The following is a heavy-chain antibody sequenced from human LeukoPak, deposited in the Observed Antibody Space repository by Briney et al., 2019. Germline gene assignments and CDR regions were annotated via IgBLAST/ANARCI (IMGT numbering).Heavy chain of an antibody. Sequence: GGSLRLSCAASGFTFSSSWMSCVRQAPGKGLEWVANINQDGREIYYVDSVKGRFTISRDNAKNSLYLQMNSLRAEDTAVYYCARDRDSYRSLDYWGQGTLVTVSS. D-gene: IGHD2-21*01. CDR2: INQDGREI. J-gene: IGHJ4*02. CDR3: ARDRDSYRSLDY. CDR1: GFTFSSSW. V-gene: IGHV3-7*01.